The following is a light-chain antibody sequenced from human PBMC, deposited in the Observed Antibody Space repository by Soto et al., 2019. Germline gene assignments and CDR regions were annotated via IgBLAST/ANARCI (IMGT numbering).Light chain of an antibody. J-gene: IGLJ2*01. CDR1: SSDVGGYNY. CDR3: SSYAGIHNVR. Sequence: QSALTQPPSASGSPGQSVTISCTGTSSDVGGYNYVSWYQQHAGKAPKLMMYEVSKRPPGVPDRFSGSKSGNTASLTVSGLQAEDEADYYCSSYAGIHNVRFGGGTKVSVL. V-gene: IGLV2-8*01. CDR2: EVS.